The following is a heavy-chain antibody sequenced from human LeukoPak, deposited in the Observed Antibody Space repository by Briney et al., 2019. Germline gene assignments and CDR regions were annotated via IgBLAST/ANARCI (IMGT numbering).Heavy chain of an antibody. D-gene: IGHD3-16*01. J-gene: IGHJ4*02. V-gene: IGHV5-51*01. CDR2: IYPDDSDT. CDR1: GYSFRTCW. CDR3: ARLVGMTTFVDY. Sequence: GESLKISCKASGYSFRTCWIGWVRQMPGKGLEWMGIIYPDDSDTRYSPSFQGQVTISADKSISSAYLQWRSLKASDTAMYYCARLVGMTTFVDYWGQGTLVIVSS.